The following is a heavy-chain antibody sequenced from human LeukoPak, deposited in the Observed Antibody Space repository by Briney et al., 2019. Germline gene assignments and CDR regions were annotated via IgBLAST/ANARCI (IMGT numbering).Heavy chain of an antibody. CDR1: GYTFTGYY. CDR3: ARVPPEYQLLMGPNWFDP. D-gene: IGHD2-2*01. CDR2: INPNSGGT. Sequence: ASVTVSCKASGYTFTGYYMHWLRQAPGQGLEWMGWINPNSGGTNDAQKFQGRVTMTRDTSISTAYMELNKLRSDDTAVYYCARVPPEYQLLMGPNWFDPWGQGTLVTVSS. J-gene: IGHJ5*02. V-gene: IGHV1-2*02.